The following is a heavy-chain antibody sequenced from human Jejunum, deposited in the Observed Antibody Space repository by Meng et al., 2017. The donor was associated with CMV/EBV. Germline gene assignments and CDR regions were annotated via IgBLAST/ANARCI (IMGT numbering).Heavy chain of an antibody. J-gene: IGHJ4*02. Sequence: GVSGFTFYTYWMTWVRQAPGKGLEWVANINEEGSEQHYVDSVKGRFTISRDNAKNSLYLQMNTLRADDTAVYYCVRDAGWFHFDYWGQGTLVTVSS. CDR3: VRDAGWFHFDY. D-gene: IGHD2-15*01. CDR2: INEEGSEQ. V-gene: IGHV3-7*01. CDR1: GFTFYTYW.